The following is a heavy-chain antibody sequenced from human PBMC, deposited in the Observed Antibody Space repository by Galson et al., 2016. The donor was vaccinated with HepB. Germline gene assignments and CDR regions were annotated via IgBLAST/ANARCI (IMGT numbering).Heavy chain of an antibody. V-gene: IGHV4-4*02. J-gene: IGHJ4*02. D-gene: IGHD5-18*01. Sequence: SETLSLTCAVSGDSFSSPNWWTWVRQPPGKGLEWIGEISHSWTTNYNPSLKSPVTISLDKSRNQFSLKLTSVTVADTAVYYCAREGWSDTHGYDYWGQGTLVTVSS. CDR2: ISHSWTT. CDR1: GDSFSSPNW. CDR3: AREGWSDTHGYDY.